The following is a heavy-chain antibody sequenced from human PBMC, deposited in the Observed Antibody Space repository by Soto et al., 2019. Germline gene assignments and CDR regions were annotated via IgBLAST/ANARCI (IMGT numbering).Heavy chain of an antibody. J-gene: IGHJ5*02. Sequence: QVQLQESGPGLVKPSETLSLTCTVSGGSVSSGDYYWSWIRQPPGKGLEWIGYIYYSGNTNYNPSLKSRVIISVDTSKNLFSLKLNSVTAADTAVYYCARIPVDTSMIYWLDPWGQGTLVTVSS. CDR1: GGSVSSGDYY. V-gene: IGHV4-61*08. D-gene: IGHD5-18*01. CDR2: IYYSGNT. CDR3: ARIPVDTSMIYWLDP.